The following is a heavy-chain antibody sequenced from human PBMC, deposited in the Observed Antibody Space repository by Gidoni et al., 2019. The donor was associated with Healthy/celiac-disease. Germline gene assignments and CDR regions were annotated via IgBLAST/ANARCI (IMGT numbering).Heavy chain of an antibody. V-gene: IGHV4-30-2*01. Sequence: QLQLQESGSGLVKPSQTLSLTCAVSGGSISSGGYSWSWIRQPPGKGLEWIGYIYHSGSTYYNPSLKSRVTISVDRSKNQFSLKLSSVTAADTAVYYCARGATSGEFDYWGQGTLVTVSS. D-gene: IGHD1-26*01. CDR3: ARGATSGEFDY. CDR2: IYHSGST. CDR1: GGSISSGGYS. J-gene: IGHJ4*02.